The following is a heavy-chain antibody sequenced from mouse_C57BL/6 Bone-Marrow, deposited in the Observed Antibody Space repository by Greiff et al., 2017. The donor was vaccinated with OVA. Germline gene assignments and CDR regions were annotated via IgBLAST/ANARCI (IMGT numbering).Heavy chain of an antibody. D-gene: IGHD1-1*01. CDR1: GYTFTSYW. Sequence: QVQLQQPGAELVKPGASVKLSCKASGYTFTSYWMHWVKQRPGQGLEWIGMIHPNSGSTNYNEKFKSKATLTVDKSSSTAYMQLSSLTSEDSAVDYCASPYYYGSSPWFAYWGQGTLVTVSA. J-gene: IGHJ3*01. CDR2: IHPNSGST. V-gene: IGHV1-64*01. CDR3: ASPYYYGSSPWFAY.